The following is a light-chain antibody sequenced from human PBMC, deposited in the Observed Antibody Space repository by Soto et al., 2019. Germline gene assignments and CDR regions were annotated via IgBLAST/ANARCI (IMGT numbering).Light chain of an antibody. V-gene: IGKV1-5*01. J-gene: IGKJ3*01. CDR1: QSVRSW. CDR3: QQYSNYSFT. Sequence: DIQMTQSPSTLSASLGNRVTITCRASQSVRSWLAWYQQKPGRSPKLLIYDASSLQSGVPSRFSGSGFGTEFTLTITSLQADDFATYYCQQYSNYSFTFGPGTKGDIK. CDR2: DAS.